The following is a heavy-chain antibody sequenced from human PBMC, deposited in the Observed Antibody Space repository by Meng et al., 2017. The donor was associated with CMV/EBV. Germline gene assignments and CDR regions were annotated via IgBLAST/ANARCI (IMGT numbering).Heavy chain of an antibody. J-gene: IGHJ3*02. CDR2: INPSGGST. CDR1: GYTFTSYY. Sequence: ASVKVSCKASGYTFTSYYTHWVRQAPGQGLEWMGIINPSGGSTSYAQKFQGRVTMTRDTSTSTVYMELSSLRSEDTAVYYCARGTGIVGATGAFDIWGQGTMVTVSS. V-gene: IGHV1-46*01. CDR3: ARGTGIVGATGAFDI. D-gene: IGHD1-26*01.